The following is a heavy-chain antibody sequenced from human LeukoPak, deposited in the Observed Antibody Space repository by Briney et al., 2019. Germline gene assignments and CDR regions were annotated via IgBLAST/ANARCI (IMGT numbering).Heavy chain of an antibody. D-gene: IGHD2/OR15-2a*01. J-gene: IGHJ4*02. Sequence: GGSLRLSCAASGFTFSSYAMSWVRQAPGKGLEWVSAISGSGGNTYYADSVKGRFTISRDKTKNTVYLQMKSLRAEDTAVYYCARDFSFDYWGQGTLVTVSS. CDR1: GFTFSSYA. CDR3: ARDFSFDY. V-gene: IGHV3-23*01. CDR2: ISGSGGNT.